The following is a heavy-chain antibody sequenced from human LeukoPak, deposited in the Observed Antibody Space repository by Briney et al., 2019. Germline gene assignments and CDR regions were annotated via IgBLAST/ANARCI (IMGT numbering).Heavy chain of an antibody. V-gene: IGHV1-2*02. CDR3: ARGTYSSGWFYYGMDV. CDR2: INTNSGGT. D-gene: IGHD6-19*01. J-gene: IGHJ6*02. CDR1: VYTFTGYY. Sequence: ASVKVSCKASVYTFTGYYMHWVRQAPGKRLEWMGWINTNSGGTNYAQKFQGRVTMTRDTSISTAYMELSRLRSDDTAVYYCARGTYSSGWFYYGMDVWGQGTTVTVSS.